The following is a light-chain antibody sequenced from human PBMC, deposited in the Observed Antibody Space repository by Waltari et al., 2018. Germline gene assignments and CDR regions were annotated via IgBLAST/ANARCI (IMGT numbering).Light chain of an antibody. CDR3: QQYGSSPPT. Sequence: EIVLTQSPGTLSLSPGERATLSCRASQSLSSSYLAWYQQKPGQAPRLLIYGASSRATGIPDRFSGSGSGTDFTLTITSLEPEEFAGYSCQQYGSSPPTFGQGTKLEIK. J-gene: IGKJ2*01. CDR2: GAS. CDR1: QSLSSSY. V-gene: IGKV3-20*01.